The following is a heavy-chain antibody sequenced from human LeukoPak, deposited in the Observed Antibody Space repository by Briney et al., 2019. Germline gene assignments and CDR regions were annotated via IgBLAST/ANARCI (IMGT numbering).Heavy chain of an antibody. V-gene: IGHV4-34*01. D-gene: IGHD5-24*01. J-gene: IGHJ4*02. CDR2: INHSGST. CDR3: ARLYLPATRFDY. Sequence: TSETLSLTCAVYGGSFSGYYWSWIRQPPGKGLEWIGEINHSGSTNYNPSLKSRVTISVDTSKNQFSLKLTSVTAADTAVYYCARLYLPATRFDYWGQGTLVTVSS. CDR1: GGSFSGYY.